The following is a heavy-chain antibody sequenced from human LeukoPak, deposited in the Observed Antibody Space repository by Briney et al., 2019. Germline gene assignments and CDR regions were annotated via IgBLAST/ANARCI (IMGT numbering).Heavy chain of an antibody. J-gene: IGHJ4*02. CDR1: GYIFTTSW. V-gene: IGHV5-51*01. CDR2: VFPADSDT. CDR3: ARRDDYNKCDF. Sequence: GESLKISCKGSGYIFTTSWIGWVRQMPGKGLEWMGIVFPADSDTTYSPSFQGQVTISADKSISTAYLQWSSLKASDTAIYYCARRDDYNKCDFWGQGTLVTVSS. D-gene: IGHD5-24*01.